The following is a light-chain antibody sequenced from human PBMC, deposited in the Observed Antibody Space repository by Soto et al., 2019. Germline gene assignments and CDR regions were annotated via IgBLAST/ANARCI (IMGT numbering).Light chain of an antibody. J-gene: IGKJ3*01. Sequence: DLQMTQSPSSLSASVGDRVTIACRASQSIAIFLNWYQQKPGKAPKLLIYGATSLQSGVPSRFSADVSATDFNRTISTLQPEDFATYYCQQSSSGPPFTFGPGTKVDIK. CDR1: QSIAIF. V-gene: IGKV1-39*01. CDR2: GAT. CDR3: QQSSSGPPFT.